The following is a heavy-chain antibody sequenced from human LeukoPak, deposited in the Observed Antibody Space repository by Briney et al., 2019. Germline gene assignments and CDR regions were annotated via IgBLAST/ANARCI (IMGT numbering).Heavy chain of an antibody. CDR1: GYTFTGYY. CDR3: ARGRNYDGGGFDY. D-gene: IGHD3-16*01. J-gene: IGHJ4*02. V-gene: IGHV1-2*02. CDR2: INPNSGGT. Sequence: ASVKVSCKASGYTFTGYYMHWVRQAPGQGLEWMGWINPNSGGTNYAQKFQGRVTMTRDTSISTAYMELSRLSSDDTAVYYCARGRNYDGGGFDYWGQGTLVTVSS.